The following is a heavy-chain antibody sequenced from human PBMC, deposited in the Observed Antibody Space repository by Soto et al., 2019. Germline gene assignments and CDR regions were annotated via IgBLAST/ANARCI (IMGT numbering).Heavy chain of an antibody. Sequence: GGSLRLSCVASRFTFSNYAMAWVRQAPGKGLEWVSGISGSGGATYYADSVKGRFTISRDNSKNTLYLQMNSLRAEDTAIYYCPKSFGAWYLYYFDYWGQGTQVTVSS. D-gene: IGHD3-3*01. CDR2: ISGSGGAT. CDR3: PKSFGAWYLYYFDY. CDR1: RFTFSNYA. V-gene: IGHV3-23*01. J-gene: IGHJ4*02.